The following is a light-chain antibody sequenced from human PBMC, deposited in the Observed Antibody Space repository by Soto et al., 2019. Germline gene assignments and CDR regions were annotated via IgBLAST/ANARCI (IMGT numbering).Light chain of an antibody. CDR1: QRVSSGY. J-gene: IGKJ1*01. V-gene: IGKV3-20*01. CDR2: GAS. CDR3: QQYENYWT. Sequence: EVVLTQSPGTLSLSPGERATLSCRASQRVSSGYLAWYQQKPGQAPRLLIYGASTRATGIPARFSGSGSGTEFTLTISNLQPDDCATYYCQQYENYWTFGQGTKVDIK.